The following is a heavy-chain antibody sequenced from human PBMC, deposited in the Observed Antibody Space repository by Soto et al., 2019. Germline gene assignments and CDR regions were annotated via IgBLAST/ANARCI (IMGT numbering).Heavy chain of an antibody. CDR3: ASIQHGYDAFDI. Sequence: PGGSLRLSCAASGVTFSSYSMNWVRQAPGKGLEWVSSISSSSSYIYYADSVKGRFTISRDNAKNSLYLQMNSLRAEDTAVYYCASIQHGYDAFDIWGQGTMVTVSS. CDR2: ISSSSSYI. D-gene: IGHD2-15*01. J-gene: IGHJ3*02. V-gene: IGHV3-21*01. CDR1: GVTFSSYS.